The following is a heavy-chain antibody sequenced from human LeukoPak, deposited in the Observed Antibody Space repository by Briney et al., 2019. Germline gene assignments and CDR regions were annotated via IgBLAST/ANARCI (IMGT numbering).Heavy chain of an antibody. CDR3: APLGGGEFDI. Sequence: PSETLSLTCALYGGSLSGYYWSWIRQPPGKGLEWIGEINHSGITNYNPSLKSRVTISVDTSKKQFSLKLRSVTAADTAVYYCAPLGGGEFDIWGQGKVVNV. V-gene: IGHV4-34*01. CDR1: GGSLSGYY. CDR2: INHSGIT. J-gene: IGHJ3*02. D-gene: IGHD3-16*01.